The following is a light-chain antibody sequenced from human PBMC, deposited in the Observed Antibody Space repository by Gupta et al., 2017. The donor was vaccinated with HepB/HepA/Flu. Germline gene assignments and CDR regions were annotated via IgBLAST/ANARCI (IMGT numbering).Light chain of an antibody. Sequence: DFVMTQTPLSLSVTPGQPAPISCKAGQSLLHSDGKTYLSWYLQKPGQPPQFLIYEGSNRGSGAPDRFSGSGSGTDFTLKISRGEAEDVGVYYCTQRKHFPWTFGQGTKVEIK. CDR1: QSLLHSDGKTY. CDR2: EGS. J-gene: IGKJ1*01. V-gene: IGKV2D-29*01. CDR3: TQRKHFPWT.